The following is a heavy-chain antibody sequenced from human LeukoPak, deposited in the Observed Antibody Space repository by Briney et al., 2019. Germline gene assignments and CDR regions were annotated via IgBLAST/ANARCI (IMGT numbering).Heavy chain of an antibody. Sequence: PGGSLRLSCSASGFSFRSHWMHWVRQAPGKGLVWVSRIDNDGRGTTYADSVKGRFTISRDNAKDTLYLQMNSLRAEDTAVYYCARESSGYFYWGQGALVTVSS. D-gene: IGHD3-22*01. V-gene: IGHV3-74*01. CDR1: GFSFRSHW. CDR3: ARESSGYFY. J-gene: IGHJ4*02. CDR2: IDNDGRGT.